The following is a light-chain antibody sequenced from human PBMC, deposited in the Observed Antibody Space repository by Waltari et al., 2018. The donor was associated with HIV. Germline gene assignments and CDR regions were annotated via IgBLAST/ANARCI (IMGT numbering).Light chain of an antibody. CDR2: GNT. V-gene: IGLV1-40*01. Sequence: QSVLTQPPSVSGAPGQRVTISCTGRSSNIGAGYDVPCYQQLPGTAPKVPIYGNTNRPSGVPDRFSGSKSGTSASLAITGLQAEDEADYYCRSYDSSLSGFVVFGGGTKVTVL. CDR3: RSYDSSLSGFVV. J-gene: IGLJ2*01. CDR1: SSNIGAGYD.